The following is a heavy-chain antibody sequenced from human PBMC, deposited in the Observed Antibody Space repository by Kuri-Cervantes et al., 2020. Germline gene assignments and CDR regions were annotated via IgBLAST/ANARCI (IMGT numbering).Heavy chain of an antibody. CDR3: AKGYTSGYPSNWFDP. J-gene: IGHJ5*02. CDR2: ISSSSSTI. D-gene: IGHD5-18*01. CDR1: GFTFSSYS. V-gene: IGHV3-48*01. Sequence: GESLKISCAASGFTFSSYSMNWVRQAPGKGLEWVSYISSSSSTIYYADSVKGRFTISRDNSKNTVYLELNSLRPEDTSMYFCAKGYTSGYPSNWFDPWGPGTLVTVSS.